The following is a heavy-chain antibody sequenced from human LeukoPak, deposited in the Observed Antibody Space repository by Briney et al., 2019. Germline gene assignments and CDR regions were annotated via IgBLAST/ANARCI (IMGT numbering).Heavy chain of an antibody. D-gene: IGHD3-10*01. CDR3: ARHRLLWFGGHFDY. CDR1: GFTFSSYG. CDR2: ISYDRNNK. Sequence: GGSLRLSCAASGFTFSSYGMHWVRQAPGKGLEWVAVISYDRNNKYYADSVKGRFTISRDNSKNTLYLQMNSLRAEDTAVYYCARHRLLWFGGHFDYWGQGTLVTVSS. V-gene: IGHV3-30*03. J-gene: IGHJ4*02.